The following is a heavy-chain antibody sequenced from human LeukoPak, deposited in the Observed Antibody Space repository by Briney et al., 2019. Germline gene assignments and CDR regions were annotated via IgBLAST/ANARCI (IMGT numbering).Heavy chain of an antibody. CDR2: IIPIFGTA. CDR1: GYSFTSYW. CDR3: ARDPIRYCSGGSCYAGLAFDI. Sequence: KISCKGSGYSFTSYWIGWVRQAPGQGLEWMGGIIPIFGTANYAQKFQGRVTITADESTSTAYMELSSLRSEDTAVYCCARDPIRYCSGGSCYAGLAFDIWGQGTMVTVSS. J-gene: IGHJ3*02. V-gene: IGHV1-69*01. D-gene: IGHD2-15*01.